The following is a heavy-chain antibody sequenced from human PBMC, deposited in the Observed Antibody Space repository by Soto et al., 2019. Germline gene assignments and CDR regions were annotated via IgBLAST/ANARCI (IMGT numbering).Heavy chain of an antibody. Sequence: QVQLVESGGGVVQPGRSLRLSCAASGFRFSISPMHWVRQAPGKGPECVALISYDGTNKFYADSVKGRFTISRDNSKSTRYLQVDSLRPEDAAVYYCARDPKTSGGQHWAFNYFDAWGQVTLVTVSS. CDR2: ISYDGTNK. CDR3: ARDPKTSGGQHWAFNYFDA. CDR1: GFRFSISP. J-gene: IGHJ5*02. D-gene: IGHD7-27*01. V-gene: IGHV3-30-3*01.